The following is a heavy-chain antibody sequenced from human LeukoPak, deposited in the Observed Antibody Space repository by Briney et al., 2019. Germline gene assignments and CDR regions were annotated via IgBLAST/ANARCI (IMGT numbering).Heavy chain of an antibody. D-gene: IGHD3-10*01. J-gene: IGHJ5*01. V-gene: IGHV3-21*01. CDR2: SSSSNSYI. CDR1: GFTFSSYS. Sequence: PGGSLRLSCAASGFTFSSYSMNWVRQAPGKGLEWVSSSSSSNSYIYYADSVKGRFTISRDNAKNSLYLQMNSLRPEDTAVYYCARGRRSGGITMIRGVKDRGWFDFWGQGTLVTVSS. CDR3: ARGRRSGGITMIRGVKDRGWFDF.